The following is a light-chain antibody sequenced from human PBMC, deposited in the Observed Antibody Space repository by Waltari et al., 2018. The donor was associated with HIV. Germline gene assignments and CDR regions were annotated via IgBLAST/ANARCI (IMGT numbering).Light chain of an antibody. CDR3: AAWADVLSAWV. V-gene: IGLV1-47*01. CDR1: NSNAETTS. CDR2: AND. Sequence: QSALAQPPSVSGTRSTALPISCPGSNSNAETTSPLRYQHLPGAAPQLLIFANDQRPLGVPDRFSGSKSGTSASLAISWLRSEDEADYYCAAWADVLSAWVFGGGTKLSVL. J-gene: IGLJ3*02.